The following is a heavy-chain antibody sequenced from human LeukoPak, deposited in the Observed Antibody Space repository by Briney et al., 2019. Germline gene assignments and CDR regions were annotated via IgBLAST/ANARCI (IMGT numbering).Heavy chain of an antibody. V-gene: IGHV3-7*01. CDR3: ARDYYDSSGYYYKGFGAFDI. J-gene: IGHJ3*02. CDR1: GFTFSSYW. D-gene: IGHD3-22*01. Sequence: GGSLRLSCAASGFTFSSYWMSWVRQAPGKGPEWVANIKQDGSEKYYVDSVKGRFTISRDNAKNSLYLQMDSLRAEDTAVYYCARDYYDSSGYYYKGFGAFDIWGQGTMVTVSS. CDR2: IKQDGSEK.